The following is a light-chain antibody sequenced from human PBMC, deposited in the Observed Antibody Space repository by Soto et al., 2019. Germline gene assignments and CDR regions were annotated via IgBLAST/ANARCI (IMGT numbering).Light chain of an antibody. V-gene: IGLV2-14*01. CDR1: SSDVGGYNY. CDR3: SSYTSSSTPALYV. Sequence: QSVLTQPASVSWSPGQSITISCTGTSSDVGGYNYVSWYQQHPGKAPKLMIYDVSNRPSGVSNRFSGSKSGNTASLTISGLQAEDEADYYCSSYTSSSTPALYVFGTGTKVTVL. CDR2: DVS. J-gene: IGLJ1*01.